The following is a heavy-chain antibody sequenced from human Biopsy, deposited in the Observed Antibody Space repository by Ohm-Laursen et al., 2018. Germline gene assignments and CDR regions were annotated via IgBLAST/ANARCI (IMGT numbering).Heavy chain of an antibody. V-gene: IGHV1-2*02. CDR1: GYTFTAFS. Sequence: ASVKVSCKPSGYTFTAFSVHWLRQAPGQGLEWMGWINPKSGDTDYPQNFQGRASMTRDTSISTAYTDLSRLRSDDTAVYYCARGRRHCSGTCSRWYFDLWGRGTLVTVSS. CDR3: ARGRRHCSGTCSRWYFDL. CDR2: INPKSGDT. D-gene: IGHD2-2*01. J-gene: IGHJ2*01.